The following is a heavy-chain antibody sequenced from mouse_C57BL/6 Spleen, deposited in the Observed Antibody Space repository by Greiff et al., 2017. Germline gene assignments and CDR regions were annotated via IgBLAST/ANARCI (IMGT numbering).Heavy chain of an antibody. Sequence: EVLLVESGPGLAKPSQTLSLTCSATGYSITSDYWTWIRKFPGNKLEYMGYISYSGSTYYNPSLKIQVSRTRATSKNHNYLQLDSVTTENTATYYCASYSKDAMDDWGQGTSVTVSS. CDR1: GYSITSDY. CDR3: ASYSKDAMDD. J-gene: IGHJ4*01. CDR2: ISYSGST. V-gene: IGHV3-8*01. D-gene: IGHD2-5*01.